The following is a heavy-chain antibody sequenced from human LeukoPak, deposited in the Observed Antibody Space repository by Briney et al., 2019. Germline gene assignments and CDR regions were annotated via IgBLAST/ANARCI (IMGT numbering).Heavy chain of an antibody. D-gene: IGHD2-15*01. CDR3: ARDRTATREGFDY. CDR1: GIPVAANY. Sequence: PGGSLRLSCAASGIPVAANYMAWVRQAPGKGLEGVAVIWYDGSNKYYADSVKGRFTISRDNSKNTLHLQMNSLRAEDTAVYYCARDRTATREGFDYWGQGTLVTVSS. CDR2: IWYDGSNK. V-gene: IGHV3-33*08. J-gene: IGHJ4*02.